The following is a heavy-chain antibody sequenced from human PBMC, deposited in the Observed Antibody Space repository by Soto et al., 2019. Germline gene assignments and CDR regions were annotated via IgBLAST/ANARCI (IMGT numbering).Heavy chain of an antibody. V-gene: IGHV3-23*01. CDR2: ISGSGDTT. Sequence: TWGSLRLSCAASGFIFITYAMIFFRQSPFKGLEWVSVISGSGDTTYYADSVRGRFTISRDNFRDTLSLQMSGLRVEDTALYFCVKDSGTYYDVPFAFDIWGQGTMVTVSS. D-gene: IGHD3-10*01. CDR3: VKDSGTYYDVPFAFDI. CDR1: GFIFITYA. J-gene: IGHJ3*02.